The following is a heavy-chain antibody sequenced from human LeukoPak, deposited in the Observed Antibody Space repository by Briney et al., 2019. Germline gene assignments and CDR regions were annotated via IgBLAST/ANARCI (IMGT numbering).Heavy chain of an antibody. CDR2: ISSSSSYI. D-gene: IGHD4-23*01. CDR3: ARGDYGGNPWLYGMDV. Sequence: GGSLRLSCAASGFTFSSYSMNWVRQAPGKGLEWISSISSSSSYIYYADSVKGRFTISRDNAKNSLYLQMNSLRAEDTAVYYCARGDYGGNPWLYGMDVWGQGTTVTVSS. V-gene: IGHV3-21*01. J-gene: IGHJ6*02. CDR1: GFTFSSYS.